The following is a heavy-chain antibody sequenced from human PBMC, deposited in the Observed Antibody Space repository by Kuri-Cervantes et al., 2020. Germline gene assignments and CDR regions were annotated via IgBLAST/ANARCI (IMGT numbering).Heavy chain of an antibody. CDR1: GGSFSGYY. CDR3: ARPQRYHVGATSPIYFDY. V-gene: IGHV4-59*08. D-gene: IGHD1-26*01. Sequence: SQTLSLTCAVYGGSFSGYYWSWIRQPPGKGLEWIGYIYYSGSTNYNPSLKSRVTISVDTSKNQFSLKLSSVTAADTAVYYCARPQRYHVGATSPIYFDYWGQGTLVTVSS. J-gene: IGHJ4*02. CDR2: IYYSGST.